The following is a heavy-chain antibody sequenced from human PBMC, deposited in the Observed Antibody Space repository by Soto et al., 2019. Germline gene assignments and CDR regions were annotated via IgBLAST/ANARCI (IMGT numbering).Heavy chain of an antibody. J-gene: IGHJ3*02. CDR3: ARTSRQSGSYRHGAFDI. V-gene: IGHV1-69*01. CDR1: GGTFSSYA. CDR2: IIPIFGTA. D-gene: IGHD1-26*01. Sequence: QVQLVQSGAEVKKPGSSVKVSCKASGGTFSSYAISWVRQAPGQGLEWMGGIIPIFGTANYAQKFQGRVTITADESTSTAYMELSSLRSEDTDVYHCARTSRQSGSYRHGAFDIWGQGTMVTVSS.